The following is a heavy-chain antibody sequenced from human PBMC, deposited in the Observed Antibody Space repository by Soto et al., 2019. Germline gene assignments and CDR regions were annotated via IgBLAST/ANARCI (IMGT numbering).Heavy chain of an antibody. J-gene: IGHJ6*02. V-gene: IGHV1-18*04. Sequence: ASVKVSCKASGYTFTSYGISWVRQAPGQGLEWMGWISAYNGNTNYAQKLQGRVTMTTDTSTSTAYMELRSLRSDDTAVYYCASGDPDIAVVPAASGSYYYGMDVWGQGTTVTVSS. D-gene: IGHD2-2*01. CDR1: GYTFTSYG. CDR2: ISAYNGNT. CDR3: ASGDPDIAVVPAASGSYYYGMDV.